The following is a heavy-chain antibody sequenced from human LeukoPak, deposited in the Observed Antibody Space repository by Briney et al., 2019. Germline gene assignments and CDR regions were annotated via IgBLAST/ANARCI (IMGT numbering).Heavy chain of an antibody. CDR2: IHYTGST. Sequence: SETLSLTCTVSGGSISSYYWSWIRQPPGKGLECIGYIHYTGSTNYNPSLKSRVTISVDTSKNQFSLKLSSVTAADTAVYYCASGRWFGEPYYMDVWGKGTTVTISS. D-gene: IGHD3-10*01. CDR1: GGSISSYY. CDR3: ASGRWFGEPYYMDV. V-gene: IGHV4-59*01. J-gene: IGHJ6*03.